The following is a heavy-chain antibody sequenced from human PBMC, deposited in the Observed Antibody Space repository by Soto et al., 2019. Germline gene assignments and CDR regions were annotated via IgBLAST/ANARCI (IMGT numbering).Heavy chain of an antibody. V-gene: IGHV1-69*18. CDR3: ATGLKRDFDY. CDR2: VIPMFGTT. D-gene: IGHD3-22*01. J-gene: IGHJ4*02. CDR1: GGPFSSYT. Sequence: VQLVQSGAEVKKPGSSVKVSCKASGGPFSSYTFSWVRQAPGQGLEWMGRVIPMFGTTDYAQRFQGRVTITADEATSTAYMELSGLRSEDTAIYYFATGLKRDFDYWGQGTLVTVSS.